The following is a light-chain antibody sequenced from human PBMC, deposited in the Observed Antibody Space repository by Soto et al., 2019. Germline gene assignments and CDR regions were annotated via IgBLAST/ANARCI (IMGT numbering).Light chain of an antibody. CDR2: AAS. V-gene: IGKV1-6*01. J-gene: IGKJ4*01. Sequence: IQLSLSPSSLSASLGDRGTITCRASQSISNDLAWYQQKPGQAPKLLIYAASSIQTGIPSRFSGSGSGTDFTLTISSLQPEDFATYYCQQYYTFPRTFGGGTKVDIK. CDR3: QQYYTFPRT. CDR1: QSISND.